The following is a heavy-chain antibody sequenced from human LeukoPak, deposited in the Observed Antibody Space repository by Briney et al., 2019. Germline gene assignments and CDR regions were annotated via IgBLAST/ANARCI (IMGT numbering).Heavy chain of an antibody. CDR1: GYTFTSYG. CDR2: IIPIFGTA. CDR3: ARLEITTVTTSDY. J-gene: IGHJ4*02. V-gene: IGHV1-69*13. D-gene: IGHD4-17*01. Sequence: ASVKVSCKASGYTFTSYGISWVRQAPGQGLEWMGGIIPIFGTANYAQKLQGRVTITADESTSTAYMELSSLRSEDTAVYYCARLEITTVTTSDYWGQGTLVTVSS.